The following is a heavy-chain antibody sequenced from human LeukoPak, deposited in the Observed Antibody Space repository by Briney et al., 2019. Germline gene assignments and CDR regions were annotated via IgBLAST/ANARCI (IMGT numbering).Heavy chain of an antibody. CDR1: GGSISSGGYY. J-gene: IGHJ4*02. V-gene: IGHV4-30-2*01. CDR2: IYHSGST. D-gene: IGHD3-22*01. Sequence: SETLSLTCTVSGGSISSGGYYWSWIRQPPGKGLEWIGYIYHSGSTYYNPSLKSRVTISVDRSKNQFSLKLSSVTAADTAVYYCARADSSGYYYSGPRYYFDYWGQGTLVTVSS. CDR3: ARADSSGYYYSGPRYYFDY.